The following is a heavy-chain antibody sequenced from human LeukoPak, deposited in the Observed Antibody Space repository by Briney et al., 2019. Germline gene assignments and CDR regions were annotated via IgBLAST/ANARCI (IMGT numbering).Heavy chain of an antibody. J-gene: IGHJ4*02. V-gene: IGHV5-51*01. Sequence: GESLKISCKGSGYSFTSYWIGWVRQMLRKGLEWMEVIYPADSDTRYSTSFQGQVTISADKSISTAYLQWSSLKASDTAMYYCARQSGYDYLFDYWGQGTLVTVSS. CDR1: GYSFTSYW. CDR2: IYPADSDT. D-gene: IGHD5-12*01. CDR3: ARQSGYDYLFDY.